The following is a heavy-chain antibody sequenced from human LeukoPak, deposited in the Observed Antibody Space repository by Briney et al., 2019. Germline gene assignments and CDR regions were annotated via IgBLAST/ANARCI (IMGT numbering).Heavy chain of an antibody. CDR3: GRGDGYLVDH. CDR1: GFSFSDSW. J-gene: IGHJ4*02. CDR2: INQGGSER. Sequence: PGGSLRLSCVGSGFSFSDSWMTWVRRAPGKGLEWVANINQGGSERNHVDSVKGRFTISRDDARTSLFLQMNSLRAEDTGVYYCGRGDGYLVDHWGQGTLVTVPT. D-gene: IGHD5-24*01. V-gene: IGHV3-7*01.